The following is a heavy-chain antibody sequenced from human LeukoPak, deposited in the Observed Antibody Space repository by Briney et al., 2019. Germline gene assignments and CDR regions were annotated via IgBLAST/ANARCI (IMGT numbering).Heavy chain of an antibody. Sequence: ASVKVSCKASGYAFTDYYIHWVQQAPGKGLEWVGRVDPDDGETLYAERFQGRVTITSDTSTDTVYMELRSLTSDDTALYYCATDGSYDTSGFYYGNAFDVWGQGTMVIVSS. J-gene: IGHJ3*01. V-gene: IGHV1-69-2*01. CDR2: VDPDDGET. CDR3: ATDGSYDTSGFYYGNAFDV. D-gene: IGHD3-22*01. CDR1: GYAFTDYY.